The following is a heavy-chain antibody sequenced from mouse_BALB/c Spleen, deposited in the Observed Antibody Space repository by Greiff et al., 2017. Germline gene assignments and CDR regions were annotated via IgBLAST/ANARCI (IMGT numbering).Heavy chain of an antibody. CDR3: ARDRGGYYGAMDY. J-gene: IGHJ4*01. D-gene: IGHD1-1*01. CDR1: GFTFSSYA. Sequence: EVQGVESGGGLVKPGGSLKLSCAASGFTFSSYAMSWVRQSPEKRLEWVAEISSGGSYTYYPDTVTGRFTISRDNAKNTLYLEMSSLRSEDTAMYYCARDRGGYYGAMDYWGQGTSVTVSS. V-gene: IGHV5-9-4*01. CDR2: ISSGGSYT.